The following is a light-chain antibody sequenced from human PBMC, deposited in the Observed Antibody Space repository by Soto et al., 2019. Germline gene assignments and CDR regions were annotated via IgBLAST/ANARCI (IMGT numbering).Light chain of an antibody. V-gene: IGLV2-11*01. CDR2: DVS. J-gene: IGLJ3*02. Sequence: QSVLTQPRSVSGSPGQSVTISCTGTSSDVGGYNYVSWYQQHPGKAPKLMIYDVSKRPSGVPDRFSGSKSGNTASLTISGLQAEDEADYYCCSYAGSYTVGWVFGGGTKLTV. CDR1: SSDVGGYNY. CDR3: CSYAGSYTVGWV.